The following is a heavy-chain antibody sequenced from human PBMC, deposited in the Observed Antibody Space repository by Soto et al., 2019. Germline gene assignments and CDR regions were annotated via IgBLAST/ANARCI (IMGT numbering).Heavy chain of an antibody. CDR1: GFTFSSYG. V-gene: IGHV3-33*01. D-gene: IGHD6-19*01. CDR2: IWYDGSNK. J-gene: IGHJ3*02. CDR3: AGEEPWQWPRGAFDI. Sequence: GGSLRLSCAASGFTFSSYGMHWVRQAPGKGLEWVAVIWYDGSNKYYADSVKGRFTISRDNSKNTLYLQMNSLRAEDTAVYYCAGEEPWQWPRGAFDIWGQGTMVTVSS.